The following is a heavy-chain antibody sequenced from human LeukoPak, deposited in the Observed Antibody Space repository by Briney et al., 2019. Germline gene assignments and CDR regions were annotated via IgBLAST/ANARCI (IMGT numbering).Heavy chain of an antibody. V-gene: IGHV1-2*02. J-gene: IGHJ5*02. CDR3: AREVDFWSGYYQNWFDP. D-gene: IGHD3-3*01. CDR1: GHTFTGYY. Sequence: ASVKVSCKASGHTFTGYYVHWVRQAPGQGLEWMGWINPNSGGTNYAQKFQGRVTMTRDTSISTAYMELSRLRSDDTAVYYCAREVDFWSGYYQNWFDPWGQGTLVTVSS. CDR2: INPNSGGT.